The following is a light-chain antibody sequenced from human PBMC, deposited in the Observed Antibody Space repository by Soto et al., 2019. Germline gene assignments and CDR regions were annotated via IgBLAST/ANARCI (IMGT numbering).Light chain of an antibody. CDR3: CSYAGSNNFPYV. CDR1: SSDVVGYNY. Sequence: QSVLTQPPSASGSPGQSVTISCTGTSSDVVGYNYVSWYQQHPGNAPKLMIYEVSKRPSGVPDRFSGSKSGNTASLTVSGLQAEDEADYYCCSYAGSNNFPYVFGTGTKVTVL. V-gene: IGLV2-8*01. J-gene: IGLJ1*01. CDR2: EVS.